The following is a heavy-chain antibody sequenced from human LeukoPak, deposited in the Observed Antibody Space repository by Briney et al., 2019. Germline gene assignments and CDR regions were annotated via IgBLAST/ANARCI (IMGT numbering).Heavy chain of an antibody. V-gene: IGHV4-34*01. Sequence: PETLSLTCAVYGGSFSGYYWSWIRQPPGKGLEWIGEINHSGSTNYNPSLKSRVTISVDTSKNQFSLKLSSVTAADTAVYYCARFGKLSRGFDYWGQGTLVTVSS. CDR2: INHSGST. CDR1: GGSFSGYY. D-gene: IGHD3-16*01. CDR3: ARFGKLSRGFDY. J-gene: IGHJ4*02.